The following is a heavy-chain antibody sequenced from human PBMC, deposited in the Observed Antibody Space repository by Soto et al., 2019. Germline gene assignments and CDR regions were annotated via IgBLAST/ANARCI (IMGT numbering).Heavy chain of an antibody. CDR1: GITFSGYW. V-gene: IGHV3-74*01. CDR2: VDSDGSGT. J-gene: IGHJ4*02. CDR3: ATVFEH. Sequence: EVQLVESGGGSVQPGGSLRLSCVASGITFSGYWMHWVRQVPGKGLVWVARVDSDGSGTSYPDSVKGRFTISRDNPKNTLYLQITSLRVEDTAVYYCATVFEHWGQGIPVTVSS.